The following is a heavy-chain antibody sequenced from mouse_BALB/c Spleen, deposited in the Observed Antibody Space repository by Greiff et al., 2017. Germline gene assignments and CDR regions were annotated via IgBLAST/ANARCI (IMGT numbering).Heavy chain of an antibody. CDR2: ISNGGGST. D-gene: IGHD3-3*01. CDR3: AGGGDGGFAY. Sequence: EVMLVESGGGIVQPGGSLKLSCAASGFTFSSYTMSWVRQTPEKRLEWVAYISNGGGSTYYPDTVKGRFTISRDTAKNTLYLQMSSLKSEDTAMYYCAGGGDGGFAYWGQGTLVTVSA. J-gene: IGHJ3*01. V-gene: IGHV5-12-2*01. CDR1: GFTFSSYT.